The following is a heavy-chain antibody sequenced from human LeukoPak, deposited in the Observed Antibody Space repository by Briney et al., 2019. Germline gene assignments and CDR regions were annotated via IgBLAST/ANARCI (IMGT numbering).Heavy chain of an antibody. D-gene: IGHD6-19*01. V-gene: IGHV3-7*01. CDR1: GFTFSSHW. CDR3: ARDQPVAALDY. J-gene: IGHJ4*02. Sequence: PGGSLRLSCAASGFTFSSHWMSWVRQAPGKGLEWVANIKQDGSDEYYMDSVKGRFTIFRDNAKNSLYLQMNSLRAEDTAVYYCARDQPVAALDYWGQGTLVTVSS. CDR2: IKQDGSDE.